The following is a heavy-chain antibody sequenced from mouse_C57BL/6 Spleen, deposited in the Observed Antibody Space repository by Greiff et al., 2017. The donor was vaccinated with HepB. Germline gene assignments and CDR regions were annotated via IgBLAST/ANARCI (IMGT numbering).Heavy chain of an antibody. V-gene: IGHV1-80*01. CDR3: ARFGGLRRFDY. CDR2: IYPGDGDT. J-gene: IGHJ2*01. D-gene: IGHD2-4*01. Sequence: QVQLKESGAELVKPGASVKISCKASGYAFSSYWMNWVKQRPGKGLEWIGQIYPGDGDTNYNGKFKGKATLTADKSSSTAYMQLSSLTSEDSAVYFCARFGGLRRFDYWGQGTTLTVSA. CDR1: GYAFSSYW.